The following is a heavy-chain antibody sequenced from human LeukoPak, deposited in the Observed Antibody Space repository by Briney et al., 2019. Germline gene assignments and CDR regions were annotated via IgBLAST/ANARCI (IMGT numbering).Heavy chain of an antibody. D-gene: IGHD4-17*01. CDR3: ARSSVTTDYYYYYYMDV. V-gene: IGHV6-1*01. CDR2: TYYRSKWYN. CDR1: GDSVSSNSAA. Sequence: SQTLSLTCAISGDSVSSNSAAWNWIRQSPSRGLEWLGRTYYRSKWYNDYAVSVKSRITINPDTSKNQFSLQLNSVTPEDTAVYYCARSSVTTDYYYYYYMDVWGKGTTVTVSS. J-gene: IGHJ6*03.